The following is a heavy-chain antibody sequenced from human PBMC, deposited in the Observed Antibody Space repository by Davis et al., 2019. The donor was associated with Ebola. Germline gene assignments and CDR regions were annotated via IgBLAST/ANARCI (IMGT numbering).Heavy chain of an antibody. D-gene: IGHD6-19*01. CDR3: AREPIAVAGHYFDY. J-gene: IGHJ4*02. Sequence: ASVKVSCKASGYTFTSYAMHWVRQAPGQRLEWMGWINAGNGNTKYSQKFQGRVTITRDTSASTAYMELSSLRSEDTAVYYCAREPIAVAGHYFDYWGPGSLVTVSS. CDR1: GYTFTSYA. V-gene: IGHV1-3*01. CDR2: INAGNGNT.